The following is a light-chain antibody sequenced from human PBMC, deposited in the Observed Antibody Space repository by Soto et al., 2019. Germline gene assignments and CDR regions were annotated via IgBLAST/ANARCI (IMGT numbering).Light chain of an antibody. CDR3: QQYASSPLT. J-gene: IGKJ4*01. CDR1: QSIGRNF. V-gene: IGKV3-20*01. Sequence: EIVLTQSPGTLSLSPGERATLSCRASQSIGRNFLAWYQQKPGQALRLLIHGASSRATGIPDRFSGSASGTDFILTSSRLEPEDFAVYYCQQYASSPLTFGGGTRVEIK. CDR2: GAS.